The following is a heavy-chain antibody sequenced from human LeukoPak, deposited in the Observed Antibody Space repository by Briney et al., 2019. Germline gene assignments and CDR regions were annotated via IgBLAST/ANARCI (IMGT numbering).Heavy chain of an antibody. J-gene: IGHJ6*04. CDR3: ARDRGFGQADV. D-gene: IGHD3-10*01. CDR2: IKQDGGEK. V-gene: IGHV3-7*01. Sequence: PGGSLRLSCAASGFTFSRNVMHWVRQAPGKGLEWVANIKQDGGEKYYVDSVKGRFTISRDNAKNSLYLQMNSLRAEDTAVYYCARDRGFGQADVWGKGTTVTVSS. CDR1: GFTFSRNV.